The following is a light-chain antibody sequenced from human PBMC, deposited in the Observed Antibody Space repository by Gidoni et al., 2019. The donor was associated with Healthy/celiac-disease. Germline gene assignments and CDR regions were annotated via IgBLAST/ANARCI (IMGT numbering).Light chain of an antibody. CDR2: AAS. CDR1: QSISSY. V-gene: IGKV1-39*01. Sequence: IQIPPSPSSLSASVGDRVTITCRASQSISSYLNWYQQKPGKAPKLLIYAASSLQSGVPSRFSGSGSGTDFTLTISSLQPEDFATYYCQQSYSTPQTFGQGTKVEIK. J-gene: IGKJ1*01. CDR3: QQSYSTPQT.